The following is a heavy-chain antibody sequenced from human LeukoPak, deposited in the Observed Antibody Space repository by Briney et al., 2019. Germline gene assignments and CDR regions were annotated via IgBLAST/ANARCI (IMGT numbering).Heavy chain of an antibody. J-gene: IGHJ4*02. CDR2: IIPIFGTA. CDR1: GGTFSSFA. D-gene: IGHD1-1*01. CDR3: ASLESPGYPLGY. V-gene: IGHV1-69*13. Sequence: SVKVSCKASGGTFSSFAISWVRQAPGQGLEWMGGIIPIFGTANYAQKFQGRVTITADESTSTAYMELSSLRSEDTAVYYCASLESPGYPLGYWGQGTLVTVSS.